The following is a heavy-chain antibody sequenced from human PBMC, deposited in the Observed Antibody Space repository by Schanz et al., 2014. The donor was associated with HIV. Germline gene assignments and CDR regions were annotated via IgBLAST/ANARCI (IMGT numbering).Heavy chain of an antibody. CDR3: ARAWYHYGSGSYYRNYGMDV. D-gene: IGHD3-10*01. CDR1: GGTFSIYA. CDR2: IIPIFGTA. J-gene: IGHJ6*02. V-gene: IGHV1-69*01. Sequence: QVQLVQSGAEVKKPGSSVKVSCKASGGTFSIYAISWVRQAPGQGLEWMGGIIPIFGTANYAQKFQGRVTIIADESTSTAYMELSSLRSEDTAVYYCARAWYHYGSGSYYRNYGMDVWGQGTTVTVSS.